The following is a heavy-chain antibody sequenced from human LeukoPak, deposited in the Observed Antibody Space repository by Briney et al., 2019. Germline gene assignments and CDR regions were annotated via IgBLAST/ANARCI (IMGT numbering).Heavy chain of an antibody. CDR3: ARVHGHNLGTLDY. J-gene: IGHJ4*02. CDR1: GGSFSGDY. Sequence: SETLSLICAVSGGSFSGDYWSWIRQPPGKGLQWIGEINHSGNTNNNPSLKSRVTMSVDTSKNQLSLNLTSVTAADTAVYYCARVHGHNLGTLDYWGQGILVTVSS. V-gene: IGHV4-34*01. D-gene: IGHD5-24*01. CDR2: INHSGNT.